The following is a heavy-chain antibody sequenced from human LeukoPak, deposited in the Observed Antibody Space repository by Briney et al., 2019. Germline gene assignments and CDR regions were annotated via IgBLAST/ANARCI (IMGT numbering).Heavy chain of an antibody. Sequence: GGSLRLSCSASGFSFNKYAVHWVRQAPGKGLEYVSGINNDGGSSHYADSAKGRFAISRDNSKNTLYLQMNSLRAEDTAVYYCAREVQDAFDIWGQGTMVIVSS. CDR3: AREVQDAFDI. V-gene: IGHV3-64*04. CDR2: INNDGGSS. J-gene: IGHJ3*02. CDR1: GFSFNKYA.